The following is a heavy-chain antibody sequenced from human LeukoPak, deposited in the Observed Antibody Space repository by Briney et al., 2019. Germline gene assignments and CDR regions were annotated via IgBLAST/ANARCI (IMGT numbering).Heavy chain of an antibody. CDR1: GGSISSSSYY. J-gene: IGHJ4*02. V-gene: IGHV4-39*01. CDR3: ARHPPVDTAMVDYFDY. CDR2: IYYSGST. Sequence: PSETLSLACTVSGGSISSSSYYWGWIRQPPGKGLEWIGSIYYSGSTYYNPSLKSRVTISVDTSKNQFSLKLSSVTAADAAVHYCARHPPVDTAMVDYFDYWGQGTLVTVSS. D-gene: IGHD5-18*01.